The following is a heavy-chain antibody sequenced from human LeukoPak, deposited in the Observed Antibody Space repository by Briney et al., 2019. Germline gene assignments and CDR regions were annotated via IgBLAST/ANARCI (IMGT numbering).Heavy chain of an antibody. CDR3: ARAYSSGLHNRHFQH. V-gene: IGHV4-34*01. Sequence: SETLSLTCTVSGGSITSYYWSWIRQPPGKGLEWIGEINHSGSTNYNPSLKSRVTISVDTSKNQFSLKLSSVTAADTAVYYCARAYSSGLHNRHFQHWGQGTLVTVSS. CDR1: GGSITSYY. J-gene: IGHJ1*01. D-gene: IGHD6-19*01. CDR2: INHSGST.